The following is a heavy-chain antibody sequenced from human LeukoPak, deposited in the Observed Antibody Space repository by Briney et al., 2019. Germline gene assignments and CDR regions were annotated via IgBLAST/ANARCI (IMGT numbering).Heavy chain of an antibody. CDR2: INPNSGGT. Sequence: ASVKVSCKASGFTFTAYYMHWVRQAPGQRLEWMGWINPNSGGTNYAQNFQGRVIMTRDTSISTAYMELSRLRSDDTAVYYCARDYRTGFDYWGQGTLVTVSS. D-gene: IGHD7-27*01. CDR1: GFTFTAYY. J-gene: IGHJ4*02. CDR3: ARDYRTGFDY. V-gene: IGHV1-2*02.